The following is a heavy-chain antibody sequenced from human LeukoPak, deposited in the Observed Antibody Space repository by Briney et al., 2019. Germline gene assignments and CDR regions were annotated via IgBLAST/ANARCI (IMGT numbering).Heavy chain of an antibody. Sequence: GGSLRLSCAASGLTVSNHWMSWVRQAPGKGLEWVANIREERGQEYYVDSVKGRFTISKNSAKNSLYLQMNTLRVEDTAMYYCASLDTAKQPLANHWGQGTLVTVSS. CDR3: ASLDTAKQPLANH. CDR1: GLTVSNHW. D-gene: IGHD5-18*01. CDR2: IREERGQE. J-gene: IGHJ5*02. V-gene: IGHV3-7*03.